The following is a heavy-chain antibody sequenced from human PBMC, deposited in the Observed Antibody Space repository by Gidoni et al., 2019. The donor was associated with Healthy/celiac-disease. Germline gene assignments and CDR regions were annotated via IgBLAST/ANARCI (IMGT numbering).Heavy chain of an antibody. CDR1: GYTFTGYY. D-gene: IGHD1-26*01. J-gene: IGHJ4*02. CDR3: ARGEEWELPPGY. CDR2: INPTRGGT. Sequence: QLQLVQSGAAVKKPAPHVNVSCKAAGYTFTGYYMHRVRQAPGQGLEWIGCINPTRGGTNYAQQFQGRVTMTTDTSISTAYMELRRLRSDDTAVYYCARGEEWELPPGYWGQGTLVTVSS. V-gene: IGHV1-2*02.